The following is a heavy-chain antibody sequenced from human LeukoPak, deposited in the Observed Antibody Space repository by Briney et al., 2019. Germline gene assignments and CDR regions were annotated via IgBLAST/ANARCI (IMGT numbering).Heavy chain of an antibody. CDR1: GFTLSTYW. J-gene: IGHJ4*02. V-gene: IGHV3-74*01. D-gene: IGHD5-12*01. CDR2: INPDGDIT. Sequence: GGSLRLSCADSGFTLSTYWVHWVRQPPGKGLVWVSRINPDGDITNYADSVRGRFTISRDNAKNTLYLQMNSLRAEDTAVYYCARDFTGYSDIWGQGTLVTVSS. CDR3: ARDFTGYSDI.